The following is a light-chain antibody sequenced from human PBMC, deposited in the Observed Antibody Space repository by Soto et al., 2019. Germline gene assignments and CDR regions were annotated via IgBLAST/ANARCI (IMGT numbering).Light chain of an antibody. Sequence: DIVLTQSPLSLPVTPGEPASISCRSSQSLLSSNGNNYLDWYLQKPGQSPQVLIYLGSHRASGVPDRVSGSGSGTDFTLKISRVEAEDVGVYYCMQGLTTPLTFGGGTKVEIK. CDR1: QSLLSSNGNNY. CDR2: LGS. V-gene: IGKV2-28*01. CDR3: MQGLTTPLT. J-gene: IGKJ4*01.